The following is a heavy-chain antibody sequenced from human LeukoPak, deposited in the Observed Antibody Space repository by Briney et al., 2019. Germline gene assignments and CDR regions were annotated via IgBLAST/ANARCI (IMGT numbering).Heavy chain of an antibody. J-gene: IGHJ3*02. CDR1: GGSIRSYY. Sequence: SETLSLTCTVSGGSIRSYYWSWIRQPPGKGLEWICYIYYSGSTNYNPSLKSRVTISVDTSRNQLSLRLSSVTAADTAVYYCARAGYDILTGYYSGPPDAFDIWGQGTMVTVSS. CDR3: ARAGYDILTGYYSGPPDAFDI. CDR2: IYYSGST. V-gene: IGHV4-59*01. D-gene: IGHD3-9*01.